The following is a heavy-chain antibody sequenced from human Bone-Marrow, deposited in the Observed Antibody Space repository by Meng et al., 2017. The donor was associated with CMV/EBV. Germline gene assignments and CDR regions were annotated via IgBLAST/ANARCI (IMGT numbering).Heavy chain of an antibody. V-gene: IGHV7-4-1*01. D-gene: IGHD2-2*01. Sequence: ASVKVSCKASGYTFTSYAMNWVRQAPGQGLEWMGWINTNTGNPTYAQGFTGRFVFSLDTSVSTAYLQICSLKAEDTAVYYCAKGSNGVKHREYQLLWGDGYYYYGMDVWGQGTTVTVSS. CDR2: INTNTGNP. CDR1: GYTFTSYA. CDR3: AKGSNGVKHREYQLLWGDGYYYYGMDV. J-gene: IGHJ6*02.